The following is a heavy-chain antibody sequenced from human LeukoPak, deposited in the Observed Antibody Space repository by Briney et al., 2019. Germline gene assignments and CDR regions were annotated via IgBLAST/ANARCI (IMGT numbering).Heavy chain of an antibody. J-gene: IGHJ4*02. V-gene: IGHV4-61*01. Sequence: SETLSLTCTVSGGSVSSGSYYWSWVRQPPGRGLEWIGCIDYSGSTYYNPSLKSRVTVSADTSKNQFSLKLTSVTAADTAVYYCARRWYHAYCDYWGQGSLVTVSS. CDR2: IDYSGST. CDR1: GGSVSSGSYY. CDR3: ARRWYHAYCDY. D-gene: IGHD2-15*01.